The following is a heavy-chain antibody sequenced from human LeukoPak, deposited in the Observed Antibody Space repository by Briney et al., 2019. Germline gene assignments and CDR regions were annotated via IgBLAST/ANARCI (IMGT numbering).Heavy chain of an antibody. J-gene: IGHJ4*02. D-gene: IGHD3-22*01. CDR2: ISYDGSNK. V-gene: IGHV3-30*03. CDR3: ARYDSSGYRGIDY. Sequence: GGSLRLSCAASGFTFSSYGMHWVRQAPGKGLEWVAVISYDGSNKYYADSVKGRFTISRDNSKNTLYLQMNSLRAEDTAVYYCARYDSSGYRGIDYWGQGTLATVSA. CDR1: GFTFSSYG.